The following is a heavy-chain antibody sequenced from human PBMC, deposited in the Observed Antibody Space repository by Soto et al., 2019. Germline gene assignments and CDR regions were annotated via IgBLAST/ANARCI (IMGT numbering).Heavy chain of an antibody. J-gene: IGHJ4*02. CDR1: GYTFTNYA. V-gene: IGHV1-3*01. CDR2: INAGNGNT. Sequence: QVQLVQSGAEVKKPGASVKVSCKASGYTFTNYAMHWVRQAPGQRLEWMGWINAGNGNTKYSQKFQGRVTXTXDXXASTAYMDLSSLRSEDTAVYYCARGPGGPDGPGDYWGQGTLVTVSS. CDR3: ARGPGGPDGPGDY. D-gene: IGHD2-15*01.